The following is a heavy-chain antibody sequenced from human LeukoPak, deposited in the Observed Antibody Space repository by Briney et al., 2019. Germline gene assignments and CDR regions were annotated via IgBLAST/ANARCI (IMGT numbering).Heavy chain of an antibody. CDR2: ISSSSSYI. CDR3: ARDEENYDYVWGSYRYFGY. Sequence: GGSLRLSCAASGFTFSSYSMNWVRQAPGKGLEWVSSISSSSSYIYYADSVKGRFTISRDNAKNSLYLQMNSLRAEDTAVYYCARDEENYDYVWGSYRYFGYWGQGTLVTVSS. V-gene: IGHV3-21*01. D-gene: IGHD3-16*02. CDR1: GFTFSSYS. J-gene: IGHJ4*02.